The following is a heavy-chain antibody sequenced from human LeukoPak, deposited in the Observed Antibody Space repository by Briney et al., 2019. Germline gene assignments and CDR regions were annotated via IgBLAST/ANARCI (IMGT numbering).Heavy chain of an antibody. D-gene: IGHD6-19*01. V-gene: IGHV4-34*01. CDR2: INHSGST. CDR3: ARGRIAVAGTSYYYGMDV. Sequence: SETLSLTCAVHGGSFSGYYWSWIRQPPGKGLEWIGEINHSGSTNYNPSLKSRVTISVDTSKNQFSLKLSSVTAADTAVYYCARGRIAVAGTSYYYGMDVWGQGTTVTASS. J-gene: IGHJ6*02. CDR1: GGSFSGYY.